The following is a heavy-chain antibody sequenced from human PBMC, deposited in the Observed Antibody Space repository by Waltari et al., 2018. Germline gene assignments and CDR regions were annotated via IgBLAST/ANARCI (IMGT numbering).Heavy chain of an antibody. CDR3: AKTTVETSFNYAMDV. J-gene: IGHJ6*02. CDR2: ISPSGGGK. CDR1: GFTFSTYT. D-gene: IGHD3-16*01. Sequence: EVQLLESGGGLVQPGGSLRLSCAASGFTFSTYTMTWVRQGPGKGLEWISGISPSGGGKYYADSVKGRFAISRDNSKNTLYLQLDSLRAGDTAKYYCAKTTVETSFNYAMDVWGQGTTVTVSS. V-gene: IGHV3-23*01.